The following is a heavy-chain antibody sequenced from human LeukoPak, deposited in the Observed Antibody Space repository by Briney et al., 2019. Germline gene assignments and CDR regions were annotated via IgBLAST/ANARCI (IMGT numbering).Heavy chain of an antibody. D-gene: IGHD2-15*01. Sequence: XXGQGLXXXXXXIPIFGTANYAQKFQGRVTITADESTSTAYMELSSLRSEDTAVYYCARDYCSGGSCYYDYWGQGTLVTVSS. CDR3: ARDYCSGGSCYYDY. CDR2: XIPIFGTA. J-gene: IGHJ4*02. V-gene: IGHV1-69*01.